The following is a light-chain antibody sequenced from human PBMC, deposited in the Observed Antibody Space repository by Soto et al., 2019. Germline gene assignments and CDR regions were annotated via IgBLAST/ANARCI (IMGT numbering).Light chain of an antibody. CDR3: SSYTSSSTVV. CDR2: DVS. Sequence: QSALTQPASVSGSPGQSITISCTGTSSDVGGYNYVSWYQQHPGKAPKLMIYDVSNRPSGVSNRSSGSKSGNTASLTISGLQAEDEADYYCSSYTSSSTVVFGGGTKVTVL. CDR1: SSDVGGYNY. J-gene: IGLJ2*01. V-gene: IGLV2-14*01.